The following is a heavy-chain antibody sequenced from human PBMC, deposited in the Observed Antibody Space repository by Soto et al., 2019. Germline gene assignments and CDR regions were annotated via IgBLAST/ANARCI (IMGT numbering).Heavy chain of an antibody. Sequence: GASVKVSCKASGYTFTSYGISWVRQAPGQGLEWMGWISAYNGNTNYAQKLQGRVTMTTDTSTSTAYMELRSLRSDDTAVYYCARDFRRDYYDSSGPFDYWGQGTLVTVSS. CDR2: ISAYNGNT. V-gene: IGHV1-18*01. CDR1: GYTFTSYG. CDR3: ARDFRRDYYDSSGPFDY. D-gene: IGHD3-22*01. J-gene: IGHJ4*02.